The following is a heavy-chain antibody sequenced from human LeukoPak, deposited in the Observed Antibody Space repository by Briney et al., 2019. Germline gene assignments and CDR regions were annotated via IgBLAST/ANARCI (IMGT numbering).Heavy chain of an antibody. V-gene: IGHV1-2*04. CDR2: INPNSGGT. J-gene: IGHJ4*02. Sequence: GASVKVSCKASGYTFTGYYMHWVRQAPGQGLEWMGWINPNSGGTNYAQKFQGWVTMTRDTSISTAYMELSRLRSDDTAVYYCAREEYSSSPKVGFDYWGQGTLVTVSS. D-gene: IGHD6-13*01. CDR3: AREEYSSSPKVGFDY. CDR1: GYTFTGYY.